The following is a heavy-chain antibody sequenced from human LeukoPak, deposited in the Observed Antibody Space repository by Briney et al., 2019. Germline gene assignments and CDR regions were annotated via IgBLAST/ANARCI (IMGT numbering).Heavy chain of an antibody. CDR1: GGTFSSYA. Sequence: SVGVSCKASGGTFSSYAISWVRQAPGQGLEWMGGIIPIFGTANYAQKFQGRVTITADESTSTAYMELSSLRSEDTAVYYRATLSYPLRYSSSPSNYYYGMDVWGQGTTVTVSS. CDR3: ATLSYPLRYSSSPSNYYYGMDV. V-gene: IGHV1-69*13. D-gene: IGHD6-6*01. J-gene: IGHJ6*02. CDR2: IIPIFGTA.